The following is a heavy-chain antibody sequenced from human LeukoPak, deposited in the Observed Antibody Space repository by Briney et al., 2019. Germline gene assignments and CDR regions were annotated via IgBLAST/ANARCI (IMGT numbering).Heavy chain of an antibody. J-gene: IGHJ3*02. CDR3: ASGKYYYDDSASVNRASRTAFHI. D-gene: IGHD3-22*01. Sequence: SQTLSLTCSVSGDSTVGYYWGWIRQSPGRAPEWLAYVYRSGQSDYNSSLRGRVTVSLDRSKTQVSLRLRSLTAADTAVYYCASGKYYYDDSASVNRASRTAFHIWAQGTMVLVSS. CDR1: GDSTVGYY. V-gene: IGHV4-59*12. CDR2: VYRSGQS.